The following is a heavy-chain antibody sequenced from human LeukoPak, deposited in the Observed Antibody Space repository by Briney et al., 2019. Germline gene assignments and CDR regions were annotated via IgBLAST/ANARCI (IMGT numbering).Heavy chain of an antibody. CDR3: AKELMSARSGWFKGPDWFDP. J-gene: IGHJ5*02. D-gene: IGHD6-19*01. CDR1: GFTFSSYN. V-gene: IGHV3-23*01. CDR2: ISGSGGST. Sequence: QTGGSLRLSCAASGFTFSSYNMNWVRQAPGKGLEWVSAISGSGGSTYYADSVKGRFTISRDNSKNTLYLQMNSLRAEDTAVYYCAKELMSARSGWFKGPDWFDPWGQGTLVTVSS.